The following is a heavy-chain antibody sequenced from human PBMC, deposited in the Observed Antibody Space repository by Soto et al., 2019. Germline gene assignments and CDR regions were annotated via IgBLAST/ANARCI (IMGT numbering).Heavy chain of an antibody. CDR1: GYTFTGYY. J-gene: IGHJ6*03. CDR2: INPNSGGT. V-gene: IGHV1-2*04. Sequence: ASLKVSCKASGYTFTGYYMHWVRQAPGQGLEWMGWINPNSGGTNYAQKFQGWVTMTRDTSISTAYMELSRLRSDDTAVYYCARGARFLEWLSIHYYYYMDVWGKGTTVTVSS. D-gene: IGHD3-3*01. CDR3: ARGARFLEWLSIHYYYYMDV.